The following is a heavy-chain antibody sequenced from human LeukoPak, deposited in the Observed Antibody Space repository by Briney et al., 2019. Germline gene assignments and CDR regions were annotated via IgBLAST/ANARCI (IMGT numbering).Heavy chain of an antibody. CDR1: GFTFSSYA. CDR3: ARSYYYDSSGNDI. Sequence: GGSLRLSCIASGFTFSSYAMNWVRQAPGKGLEWVSVIYSGGSTYYADSVKGRFTISRDNSKNALYLQMNSLRAEDTAVYYCARSYYYDSSGNDIWGQGTMVTVSS. D-gene: IGHD3-22*01. V-gene: IGHV3-53*01. CDR2: IYSGGST. J-gene: IGHJ3*02.